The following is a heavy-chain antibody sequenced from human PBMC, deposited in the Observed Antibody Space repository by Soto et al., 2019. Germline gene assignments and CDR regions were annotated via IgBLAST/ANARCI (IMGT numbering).Heavy chain of an antibody. D-gene: IGHD3-22*01. J-gene: IGHJ4*02. Sequence: GGSLRLSCAASGFTFSIYGMHWVRHAPGKGLEWVAVISYDGSNKYYADSVKGRFTISRDNSKNTLYLQMNSLRAEDTAVYYCAKIPYYYDSSSSGPKFDYWGQGTLVTVSS. CDR1: GFTFSIYG. CDR2: ISYDGSNK. V-gene: IGHV3-30*18. CDR3: AKIPYYYDSSSSGPKFDY.